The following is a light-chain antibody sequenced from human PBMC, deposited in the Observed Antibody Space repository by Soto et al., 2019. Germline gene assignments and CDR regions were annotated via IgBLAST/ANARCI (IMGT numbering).Light chain of an antibody. V-gene: IGKV3-20*01. CDR3: QQYGGSPRT. J-gene: IGKJ1*01. Sequence: EIVLTQSPGTLSLSPGDRATLSCRASQSVSTDYLAWYQQKPGQAPRLLIYGSSTRATDIPDRFSGSGSGTDFSLTISRLEPEDFAVYYCQQYGGSPRTFGQGTKVDIK. CDR2: GSS. CDR1: QSVSTDY.